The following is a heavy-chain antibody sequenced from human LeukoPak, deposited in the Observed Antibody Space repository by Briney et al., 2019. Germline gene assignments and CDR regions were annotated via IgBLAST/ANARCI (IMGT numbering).Heavy chain of an antibody. CDR2: ISSGSSNI. Sequence: PGGSLRLSCAASGFTFSSYSMNWVRQAPGKGLEWVSSISSGSSNIFYADSVEGRFTNSRDNAKNSLYLQMNSLRAEDTAVYYCARDRSDYYDSSGYYRGELDYWGQGTLVTVSS. J-gene: IGHJ4*02. D-gene: IGHD3-22*01. CDR1: GFTFSSYS. CDR3: ARDRSDYYDSSGYYRGELDY. V-gene: IGHV3-21*01.